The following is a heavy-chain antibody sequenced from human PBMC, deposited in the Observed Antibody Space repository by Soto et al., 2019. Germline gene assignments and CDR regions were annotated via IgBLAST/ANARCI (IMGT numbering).Heavy chain of an antibody. Sequence: QVQLVESGGGVVQPGRSLRLSCVASGFPFSTYGMHWVRQAPGKGLEWVAMIWNDGSNKYYTDSMKDRFTISRDNSRNTLYLQMNSLRDDDSAVSYCAPELIDMQAFHIWGQGTMVTVSS. CDR2: IWNDGSNK. J-gene: IGHJ3*02. V-gene: IGHV3-33*03. CDR3: APELIDMQAFHI. D-gene: IGHD1-26*01. CDR1: GFPFSTYG.